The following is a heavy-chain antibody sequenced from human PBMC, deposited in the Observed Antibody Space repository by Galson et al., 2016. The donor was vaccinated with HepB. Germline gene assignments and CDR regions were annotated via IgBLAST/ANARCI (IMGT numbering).Heavy chain of an antibody. CDR1: GFTFSSYS. D-gene: IGHD1-26*01. CDR3: ARGDIVGAIFDY. V-gene: IGHV3-21*01. CDR2: NSSSSSYI. Sequence: AASGFTFSSYSMNWVRQAPGKGLEWVSSNSSSSSYIYYADSVKGRFTISRGNAKNSLYLQMNSLRAEDTAVYYCARGDIVGAIFDYWGQGTLVTVSS. J-gene: IGHJ4*02.